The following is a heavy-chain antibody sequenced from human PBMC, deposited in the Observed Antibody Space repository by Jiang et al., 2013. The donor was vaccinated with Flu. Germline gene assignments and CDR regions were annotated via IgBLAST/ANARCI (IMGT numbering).Heavy chain of an antibody. CDR1: GDSISSDSYY. J-gene: IGHJ5*02. D-gene: IGHD5-18*01. Sequence: GSGLVKPSETLSLTCTVSGDSISSDSYYWGWIRQPPGKGLEWIGRIYYSGRTYYSPSLKSRVTMSIDTSKSQFSLKLNSVTAADTAVYYCARLGYSFRYWLHPWGQGTLVIVSS. CDR3: ARLGYSFRYWLHP. CDR2: IYYSGRT. V-gene: IGHV4-39*07.